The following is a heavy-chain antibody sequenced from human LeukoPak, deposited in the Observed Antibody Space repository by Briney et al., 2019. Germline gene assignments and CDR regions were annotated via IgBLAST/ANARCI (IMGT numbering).Heavy chain of an antibody. Sequence: KNSQTLSLTCATSGDSVSSNSAAWKWIRQSPSRGLEWLGRTYYRSMWYNDYAVSVKGRITIKPDTSKNQFSLQLNSVTPEDTAVYYCVRQTGYGMDVWGQGTTVTVSS. CDR1: GDSVSSNSAA. J-gene: IGHJ6*02. V-gene: IGHV6-1*01. CDR2: TYYRSMWYN. CDR3: VRQTGYGMDV.